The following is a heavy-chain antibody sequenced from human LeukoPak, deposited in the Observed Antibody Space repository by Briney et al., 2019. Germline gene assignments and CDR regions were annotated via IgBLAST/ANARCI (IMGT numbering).Heavy chain of an antibody. CDR1: GGTFSSYA. CDR3: ARGVITWNYGGNFDY. D-gene: IGHD1-7*01. Sequence: SVKVSCKASGGTFSSYAISWVRQAPGQGLEWMGGIIPIFGTANYAQKFQGRVTITTDESTSTAYMELSSLRSEDTAVYYCARGVITWNYGGNFDYWGQGTLVTISS. V-gene: IGHV1-69*05. J-gene: IGHJ4*02. CDR2: IIPIFGTA.